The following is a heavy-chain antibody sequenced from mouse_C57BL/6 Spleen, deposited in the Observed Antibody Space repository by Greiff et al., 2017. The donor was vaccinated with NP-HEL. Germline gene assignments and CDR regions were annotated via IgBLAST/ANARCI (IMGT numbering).Heavy chain of an antibody. CDR3: ATNYYGSSYEGYAMDY. CDR1: GYSFTDYN. V-gene: IGHV1-39*01. CDR2: INPNYGTT. J-gene: IGHJ4*01. Sequence: VQLKESGPELVKPGASVKISCKASGYSFTDYNMNWVKQSHGKSLEWIGVINPNYGTTSYNQKFKGKATLTVDQSSSTAYMQLNSLTSEDSAVYYCATNYYGSSYEGYAMDYWGQGTSVTVSS. D-gene: IGHD1-1*01.